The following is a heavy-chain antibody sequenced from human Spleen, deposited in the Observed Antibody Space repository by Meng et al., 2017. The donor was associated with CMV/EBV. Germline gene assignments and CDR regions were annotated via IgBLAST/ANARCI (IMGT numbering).Heavy chain of an antibody. CDR3: ARASGGLMMFGVDV. Sequence: GESLKISCAASGFTFSDYYMNWVRQAPGKGLEWVSSISSSSTIYYADSVKGRFTISRDNAKNSLYLQMNSLRAEDTAVYYCARASGGLMMFGVDVWGQGTTVTVSS. CDR2: ISSSSTI. V-gene: IGHV3-69-1*02. J-gene: IGHJ6*02. CDR1: GFTFSDYY. D-gene: IGHD3-16*01.